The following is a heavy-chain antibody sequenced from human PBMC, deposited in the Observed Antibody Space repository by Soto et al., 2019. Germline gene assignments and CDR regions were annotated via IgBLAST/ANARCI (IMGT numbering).Heavy chain of an antibody. J-gene: IGHJ4*02. Sequence: EVQLLESGGVLVQPGGSLRLSCAASGFTFRSYVMSWVRQAPGKGLEWVAAVSGSGGSTYYADPVKGRFTISRDNSKNTLYLQMSSLRVEDTAIYYCAKSGRYTGYDFPFVSWGQGTLVTVSS. CDR1: GFTFRSYV. V-gene: IGHV3-23*01. D-gene: IGHD5-12*01. CDR3: AKSGRYTGYDFPFVS. CDR2: VSGSGGST.